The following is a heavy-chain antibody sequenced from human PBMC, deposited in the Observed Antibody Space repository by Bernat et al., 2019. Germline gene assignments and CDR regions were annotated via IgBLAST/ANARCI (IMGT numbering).Heavy chain of an antibody. Sequence: EVQLVESGGGLVQPGGSLRLSCAASGFTFSSYWMSWVRQAPGKGLEWVANIKQDGSEKYYVDSVKGRFTISRDNAKNSLYLQMNSLRAEDTAVYYCARNLLLWFGEYYVRGVEHAFDIWGQGTMVTVSS. CDR3: ARNLLLWFGEYYVRGVEHAFDI. J-gene: IGHJ3*02. CDR2: IKQDGSEK. V-gene: IGHV3-7*01. D-gene: IGHD3-10*01. CDR1: GFTFSSYW.